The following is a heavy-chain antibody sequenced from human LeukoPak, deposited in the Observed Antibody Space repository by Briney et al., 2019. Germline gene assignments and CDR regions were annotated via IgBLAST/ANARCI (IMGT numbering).Heavy chain of an antibody. CDR1: GFTFTRYW. D-gene: IGHD3-10*01. J-gene: IGHJ6*03. CDR2: IKQDGSEQ. V-gene: IGHV3-7*03. CDR3: AKVMKGSERLTMVRGVIIKTAGLYYMDV. Sequence: PGGSLRLSCAASGFTFTRYWMAWVRQAPGKGLEWVANIKQDGSEQYHVDSVRGRFTMSRDNTKNIVFLQMDSLRVEDTAVYYCAKVMKGSERLTMVRGVIIKTAGLYYMDVWGKGTTVTVSS.